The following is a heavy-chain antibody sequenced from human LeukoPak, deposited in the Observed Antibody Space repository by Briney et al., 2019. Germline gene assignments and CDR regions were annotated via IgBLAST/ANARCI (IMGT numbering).Heavy chain of an antibody. CDR3: ARRDCVGDCYSNWFDP. D-gene: IGHD2-21*02. Sequence: ASVKVSCKASGYTFTNYFMHWVRQAPGQGREWMGIINPRGGSTGYAQKFQGRITMTTDMSTRTVYMELSSLESEDTAVYYCARRDCVGDCYSNWFDPWGQGTLVTVSS. J-gene: IGHJ5*02. CDR2: INPRGGST. CDR1: GYTFTNYF. V-gene: IGHV1-46*01.